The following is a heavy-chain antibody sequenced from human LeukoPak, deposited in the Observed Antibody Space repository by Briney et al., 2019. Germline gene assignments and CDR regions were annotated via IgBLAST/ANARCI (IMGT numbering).Heavy chain of an antibody. CDR2: INHSGST. Sequence: SETLSLTCAVYGGFFSGYYWSWIRQPPGKGLEWIGEINHSGSTNYNPSLKSRVTISVDTSKNQFSLKLSSVTAADTAVYYCARDPYRFGSSAPFDYWGQGTLVTVSS. CDR3: ARDPYRFGSSAPFDY. D-gene: IGHD3-10*01. J-gene: IGHJ4*02. V-gene: IGHV4-34*01. CDR1: GGFFSGYY.